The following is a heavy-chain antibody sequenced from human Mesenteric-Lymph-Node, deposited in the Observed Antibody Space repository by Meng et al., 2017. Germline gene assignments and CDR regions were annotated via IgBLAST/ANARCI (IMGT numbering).Heavy chain of an antibody. CDR3: ARVSEYDSGAFDI. CDR1: GYSISSCYY. CDR2: IYHSGST. D-gene: IGHD3-22*01. J-gene: IGHJ3*02. Sequence: SETLSLTCTVSGYSISSCYYWGWIRQPPGKGLEWIGSIYHSGSTNYNPSLKSRLTISVDMSKNQLSLRLSSVTAADTAVYYCARVSEYDSGAFDIWGRGTMVTVSS. V-gene: IGHV4-38-2*02.